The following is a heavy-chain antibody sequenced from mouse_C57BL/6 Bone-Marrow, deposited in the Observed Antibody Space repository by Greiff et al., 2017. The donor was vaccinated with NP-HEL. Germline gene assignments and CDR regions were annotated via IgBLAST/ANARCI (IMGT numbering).Heavy chain of an antibody. Sequence: VQLQQSGGGLVKPGGSLKLSCAASGFTFSDYGMHWVRQAPEKGLEWVAYISSGSSTIYYADTVKGRFTISRDNAKNTLFLQMTSLRSEDTAMYYCASYDGYLAYWGQGTLVTVSA. V-gene: IGHV5-17*01. J-gene: IGHJ3*01. D-gene: IGHD2-3*01. CDR2: ISSGSSTI. CDR1: GFTFSDYG. CDR3: ASYDGYLAY.